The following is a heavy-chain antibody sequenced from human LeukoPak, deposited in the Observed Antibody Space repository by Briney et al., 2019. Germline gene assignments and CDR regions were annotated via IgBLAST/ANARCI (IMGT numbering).Heavy chain of an antibody. CDR3: AKLVAGVYYFDY. CDR2: ISGSGGST. D-gene: IGHD2-15*01. CDR1: GLTFSSYA. V-gene: IGHV3-23*01. J-gene: IGHJ4*02. Sequence: GGSLTLSCAASGLTFSSYAMSWVRHAAGKGLEWVSAISGSGGSTYYADSVKGRFTISRDNSKNTLYLQMNSLRAEDTAVYYCAKLVAGVYYFDYWGQGTLVTVSS.